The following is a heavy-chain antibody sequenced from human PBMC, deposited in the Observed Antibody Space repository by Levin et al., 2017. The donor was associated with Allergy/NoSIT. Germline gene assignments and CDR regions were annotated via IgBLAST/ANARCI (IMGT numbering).Heavy chain of an antibody. V-gene: IGHV3-66*01. D-gene: IGHD2-15*01. J-gene: IGHJ4*02. Sequence: LSLTCAASGITVSSPYMSWVRQAPGRGLEWVSSIYSGGTTYYADSVKGRFTISRDNSKSTLYLQMNTLRVEDTAVYYCTRSRDCSGGACYRGVFDYWGQGILVTVSS. CDR1: GITVSSPY. CDR3: TRSRDCSGGACYRGVFDY. CDR2: IYSGGTT.